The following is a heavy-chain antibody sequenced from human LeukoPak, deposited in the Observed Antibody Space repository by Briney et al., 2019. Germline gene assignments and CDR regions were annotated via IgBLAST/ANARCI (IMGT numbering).Heavy chain of an antibody. Sequence: GGSLRLSCAASGFTFSSYWLHWVRQAPGKGLVWVSRINSDGSITTYADSVRGRFTISRDNAKSTLYLQMNSLRAEDTAVYYCASSTQISKYADYWGQGALVTVSS. CDR1: GFTFSSYW. CDR2: INSDGSIT. V-gene: IGHV3-74*01. D-gene: IGHD2-2*01. J-gene: IGHJ4*02. CDR3: ASSTQISKYADY.